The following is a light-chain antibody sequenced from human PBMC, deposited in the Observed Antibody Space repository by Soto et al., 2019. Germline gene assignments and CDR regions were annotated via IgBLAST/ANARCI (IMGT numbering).Light chain of an antibody. CDR2: GTS. Sequence: EVVLTQSPGTLSLPPGARATLSCRASQTLSSNYLAWYQQIAGQAPRLLIYGTSNRATGIPDRFSGSGSGPDFTLTISRLEPEDFAVYYCQQYGSSPPRYTFGQGTKLEIK. CDR1: QTLSSNY. CDR3: QQYGSSPPRYT. V-gene: IGKV3-20*01. J-gene: IGKJ2*01.